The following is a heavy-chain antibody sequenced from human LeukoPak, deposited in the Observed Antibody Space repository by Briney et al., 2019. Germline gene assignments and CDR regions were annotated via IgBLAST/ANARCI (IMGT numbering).Heavy chain of an antibody. D-gene: IGHD5-12*01. J-gene: IGHJ4*02. CDR1: GGSFSGYY. CDR3: ARGARGYSGYDFDY. V-gene: IGHV4-34*01. Sequence: PSETLSLTCAVYGGSFSGYYWSWIRQPPGKGLGWIGEINHSGSTNYNPSLKSRVTISVDTSKNQFSLKLSSVTAADTAVYYCARGARGYSGYDFDYWGQGTLVTVSS. CDR2: INHSGST.